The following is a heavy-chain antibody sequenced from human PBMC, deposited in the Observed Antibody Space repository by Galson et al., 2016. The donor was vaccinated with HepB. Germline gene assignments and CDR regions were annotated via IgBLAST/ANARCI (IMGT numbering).Heavy chain of an antibody. V-gene: IGHV3-23*01. CDR3: ARDRGYRALDL. J-gene: IGHJ3*01. CDR2: IHDSGDPI. D-gene: IGHD3-10*01. CDR1: GLMYTHYA. Sequence: SLRLSCAVSGLMYTHYAMNWVRPAPGKGLEWVSIIHDSGDPIYHAESVKGRFTISRDKATNTLYLQMNSLGAEDTALYYCARDRGYRALDLWGQGTTVTVSS.